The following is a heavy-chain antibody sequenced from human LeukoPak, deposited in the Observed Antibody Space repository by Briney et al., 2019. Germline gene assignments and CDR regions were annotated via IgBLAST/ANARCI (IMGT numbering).Heavy chain of an antibody. V-gene: IGHV3-30*02. J-gene: IGHJ4*02. D-gene: IGHD3-10*01. CDR2: IRYDGSNK. CDR3: ANFGDIMVRGVGDY. Sequence: PGGSLRLSCAASGFTFSSYGMHWVRQAPGKGLEWVAFIRYDGSNKYYADSVKGRFTISRGNPKNTLYLQMNSLRAEDTAVYYCANFGDIMVRGVGDYWGQGTLVTVSS. CDR1: GFTFSSYG.